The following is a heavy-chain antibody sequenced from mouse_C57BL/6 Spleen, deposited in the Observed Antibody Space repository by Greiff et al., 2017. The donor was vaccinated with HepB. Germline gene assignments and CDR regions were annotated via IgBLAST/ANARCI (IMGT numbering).Heavy chain of an antibody. V-gene: IGHV1-50*01. J-gene: IGHJ1*03. CDR2: IDPSDSYT. Sequence: VQLQQPGAELVKPGASVKLSCKASGYTFTSYWMQWVKQRPGQGLEWIGEIDPSDSYTNYNQKFKGKATLTVDTSSSTAYMQLSSLTSEDSAVSYWARESYYGSSHWYFDVWGTGTTVTVSS. CDR3: ARESYYGSSHWYFDV. CDR1: GYTFTSYW. D-gene: IGHD1-1*01.